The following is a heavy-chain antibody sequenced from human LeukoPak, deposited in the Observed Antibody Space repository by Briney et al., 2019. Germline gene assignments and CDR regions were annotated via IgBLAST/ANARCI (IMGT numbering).Heavy chain of an antibody. Sequence: GGSLRLSCAASGFAFSTYGMHWVRQAPGNGLEWVAVIWYDGSNKYYADSVKGRFTISRDNSKNTLYLQTNSLRAEDTAVYYCASAAGPFDNWGQGTLVTVSS. CDR1: GFAFSTYG. V-gene: IGHV3-33*01. D-gene: IGHD6-13*01. CDR3: ASAAGPFDN. CDR2: IWYDGSNK. J-gene: IGHJ4*02.